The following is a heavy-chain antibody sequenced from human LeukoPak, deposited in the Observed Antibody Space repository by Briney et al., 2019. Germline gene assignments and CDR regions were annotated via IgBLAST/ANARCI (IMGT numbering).Heavy chain of an antibody. CDR2: INPNSGGT. D-gene: IGHD3-10*01. J-gene: IGHJ6*03. CDR1: GGTFSSYA. V-gene: IGHV1-2*02. Sequence: ASVKVSCKASGGTFSSYAISWVRQAPGQGLEWMGWINPNSGGTNYAQKFQGRVTMTRDTSISTAYMELSRLRSDDTAVYYCARGAATTGSGSYYRPDMDVWGKGTTVTVSS. CDR3: ARGAATTGSGSYYRPDMDV.